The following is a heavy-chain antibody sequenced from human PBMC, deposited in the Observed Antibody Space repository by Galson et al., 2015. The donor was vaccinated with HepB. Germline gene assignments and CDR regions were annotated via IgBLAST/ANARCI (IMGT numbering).Heavy chain of an antibody. CDR1: GYTFTSYD. Sequence: SVKVSCKASGYTFTSYDINWVRQAPGQGLEWMGWMNPNSGNTGYAQKFQGRVTMTRNTSISTAYMELSSLRSEDTAVYYCARGCNRDLLWYWEVPFDYWGQGTLVTVSS. V-gene: IGHV1-8*01. CDR3: ARGCNRDLLWYWEVPFDY. J-gene: IGHJ4*02. D-gene: IGHD3-10*01. CDR2: MNPNSGNT.